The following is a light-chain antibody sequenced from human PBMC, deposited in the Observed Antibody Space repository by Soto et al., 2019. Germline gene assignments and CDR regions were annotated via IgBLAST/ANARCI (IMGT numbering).Light chain of an antibody. CDR3: QQSNNWPPLT. CDR2: GAS. Sequence: EIVMTQSPATLSVSPGERATLSCRASQSVSSNLAWYQQKPGQAPRLLIYGASNRTTGIPARFSGSGSGTEFTLTISSLQSEDFLVYYCQQSNNWPPLTFGGGTKVEIK. J-gene: IGKJ4*01. V-gene: IGKV3-15*01. CDR1: QSVSSN.